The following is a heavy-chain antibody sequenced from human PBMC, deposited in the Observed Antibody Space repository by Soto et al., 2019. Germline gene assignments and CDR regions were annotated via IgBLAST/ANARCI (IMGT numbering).Heavy chain of an antibody. CDR2: ITWNSGSI. Sequence: GGSLRLSCVASGFTFDHYAMHWVRQAPGKGLEWVSGITWNSGSIGYADSVKGRFTISRDNAKNSLYLQMNTLRAEDTALYYCAKDSVKLAFDFWGQGALVTVSS. CDR3: AKDSVKLAFDF. CDR1: GFTFDHYA. V-gene: IGHV3-9*01. J-gene: IGHJ4*02.